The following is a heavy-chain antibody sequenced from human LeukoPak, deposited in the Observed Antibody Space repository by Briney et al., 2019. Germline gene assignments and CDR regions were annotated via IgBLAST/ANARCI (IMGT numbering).Heavy chain of an antibody. Sequence: SETLSLTCNASGASISANNYYWTWLRQPAGKGLEWIGRIYTHVITNYSPSLKRRVSILLDKPKKQFSLKLTSMTAADTAVYYCARFAFSSLRLDYWGQGALVIVSS. CDR1: GASISANNYY. CDR3: ARFAFSSLRLDY. D-gene: IGHD3-16*01. V-gene: IGHV4-61*02. CDR2: IYTHVIT. J-gene: IGHJ4*02.